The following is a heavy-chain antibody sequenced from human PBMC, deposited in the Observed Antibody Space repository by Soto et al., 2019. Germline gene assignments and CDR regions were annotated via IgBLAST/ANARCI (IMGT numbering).Heavy chain of an antibody. D-gene: IGHD1-7*01. CDR2: TYYRSRWYN. Sequence: PSQTLSLTCAISGDSVSSNSAAWNWIRLSPSRGLEWLARTYYRSRWYNDYAVSVRSRITVNPDTSKNQFSLQLTSVTPEDTAVYYCAGTTSHQWYYMDVRGKGSTVTVS. J-gene: IGHJ6*03. V-gene: IGHV6-1*01. CDR1: GDSVSSNSAA. CDR3: AGTTSHQWYYMDV.